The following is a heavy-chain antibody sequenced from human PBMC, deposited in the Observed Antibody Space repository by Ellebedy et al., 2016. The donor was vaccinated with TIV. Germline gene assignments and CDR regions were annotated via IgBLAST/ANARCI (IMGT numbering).Heavy chain of an antibody. D-gene: IGHD3-22*01. CDR1: GFTFSSYA. CDR2: ISSTGSRT. J-gene: IGHJ4*02. CDR3: AKDDGYYYDSSGYYYYH. V-gene: IGHV3-23*01. Sequence: PSETLSLTCAASGFTFSSYAMSWVRQAPGKGLEWVSTISSTGSRTYYADSVEGRFIISRDNSKKTLYLQMNSLRAEDTAVYYCAKDDGYYYDSSGYYYYHWGQGTLVTVSS.